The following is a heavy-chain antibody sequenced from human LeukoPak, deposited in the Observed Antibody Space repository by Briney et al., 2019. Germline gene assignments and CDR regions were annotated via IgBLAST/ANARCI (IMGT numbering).Heavy chain of an antibody. V-gene: IGHV3-33*01. CDR2: IWYDGSNK. CDR3: ARVFGGSRWFSEPGDY. J-gene: IGHJ4*02. D-gene: IGHD6-13*01. CDR1: GFTFSSYG. Sequence: GGSLRLSCAASGFTFSSYGMHWVRQAPGKGLEWVAVIWYDGSNKYYAGSVKGRFNISRDNSKNTLYLQMNSLGAEDTAVYYCARVFGGSRWFSEPGDYWGQGTLVSVSS.